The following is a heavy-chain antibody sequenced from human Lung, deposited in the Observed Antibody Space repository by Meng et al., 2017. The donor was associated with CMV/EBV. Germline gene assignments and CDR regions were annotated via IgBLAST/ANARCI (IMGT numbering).Heavy chain of an antibody. J-gene: IGHJ3*02. CDR1: GGSISSSSYY. CDR3: ARHAGFGELWDAFDI. D-gene: IGHD3-10*01. Sequence: SETXSLXCTVSGGSISSSSYYWGWIRQPPGKGLEWIGSIYYSGSTYYNPSLKSRVTISVDTSKNQFSLKLSSVTAADTAVYYCARHAGFGELWDAFDIWGQGXMVTVSS. CDR2: IYYSGST. V-gene: IGHV4-39*01.